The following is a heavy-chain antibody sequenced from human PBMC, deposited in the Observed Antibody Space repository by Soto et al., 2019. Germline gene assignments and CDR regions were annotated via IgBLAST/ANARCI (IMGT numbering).Heavy chain of an antibody. D-gene: IGHD4-4*01. Sequence: EVQLLESGGGLVQPGGSLRLSCAASGFTFSSYAMSWVRQATGKGLEWVSAISGSGGSTYYADSVKGRFTISRDNSKNTLYLQMNSLRAEDTAVYYCAKDSIETTVTTDYWGQGTLVTVSS. CDR3: AKDSIETTVTTDY. V-gene: IGHV3-23*01. J-gene: IGHJ4*02. CDR1: GFTFSSYA. CDR2: ISGSGGST.